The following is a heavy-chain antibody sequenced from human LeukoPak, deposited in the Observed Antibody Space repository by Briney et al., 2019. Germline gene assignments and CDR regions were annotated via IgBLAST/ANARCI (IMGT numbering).Heavy chain of an antibody. J-gene: IGHJ5*02. CDR1: GFTFTNYG. D-gene: IGHD3-22*01. CDR3: AKGLYYKDRSGYPA. CDR2: IGYDGSNK. Sequence: PGGSLRLSCAASGFTFTNYGMHWVRQAPGKGLEWVAFIGYDGSNKYYADSVKGRFTVSRGKSKNTLYLQMNSLRTEDTAVYYCAKGLYYKDRSGYPAWGQGTLVTISS. V-gene: IGHV3-30*02.